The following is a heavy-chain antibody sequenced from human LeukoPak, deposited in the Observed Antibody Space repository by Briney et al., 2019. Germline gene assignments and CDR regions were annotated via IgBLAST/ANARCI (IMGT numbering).Heavy chain of an antibody. D-gene: IGHD4-23*01. Sequence: GGSLRLSCAASGFTFSGSAMHWVRQASGKGLEWVGRIRSKANSYATAYAASVKGRFTISRDDSKNTAYLQMNSLKTEDTAVYYCATEYGGNDNSLDYWGQGTLVTVSS. CDR3: ATEYGGNDNSLDY. CDR1: GFTFSGSA. CDR2: IRSKANSYAT. J-gene: IGHJ4*02. V-gene: IGHV3-73*01.